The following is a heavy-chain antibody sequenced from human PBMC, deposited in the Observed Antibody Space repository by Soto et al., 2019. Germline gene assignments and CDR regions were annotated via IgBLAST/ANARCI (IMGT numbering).Heavy chain of an antibody. V-gene: IGHV4-39*01. Sequence: QLQLQESGPGLVKPSETLSLTCTVSGGSISSSNYYWGWIRQPPGKGLEWMGSIYYSGSTYYNPSIKSRVTMSVDTSKNQSSLRLSSVTAADTAVYYCARRYCSGGSCYYLNPYFDYWGQGALVTVSS. CDR3: ARRYCSGGSCYYLNPYFDY. CDR2: IYYSGST. J-gene: IGHJ4*02. CDR1: GGSISSSNYY. D-gene: IGHD2-15*01.